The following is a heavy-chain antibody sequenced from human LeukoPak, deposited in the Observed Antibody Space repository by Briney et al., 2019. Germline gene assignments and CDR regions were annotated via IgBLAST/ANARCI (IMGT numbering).Heavy chain of an antibody. V-gene: IGHV4-30-2*01. Sequence: SQTLSLTCTVSGGSISSGGYYWSWIRQPPGKGLEWIGYIYHSGSTYYNPSLESRVTISVDRSKNQFSLKLSSVTAADTAVYYCAGVPAASSGLDYWGQGTLVTVSS. CDR1: GGSISSGGYY. CDR3: AGVPAASSGLDY. D-gene: IGHD2-2*01. CDR2: IYHSGST. J-gene: IGHJ4*02.